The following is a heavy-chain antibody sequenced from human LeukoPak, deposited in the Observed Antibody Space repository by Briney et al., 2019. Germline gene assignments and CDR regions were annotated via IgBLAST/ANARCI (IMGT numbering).Heavy chain of an antibody. CDR3: AGDKSHCSGGSCYYYGMDV. CDR1: GGSISSGGYS. J-gene: IGHJ6*02. V-gene: IGHV4-30-2*01. CDR2: IYHSGST. Sequence: SETLSLTCAVSGGSISSGGYSWSWIRQPPGKGLEWIGYIYHSGSTYYNPSLKSRVTISVDRSKNQFSLKLSSVTAADTAVYYCAGDKSHCSGGSCYYYGMDVWGQGTTVTVSS. D-gene: IGHD2-15*01.